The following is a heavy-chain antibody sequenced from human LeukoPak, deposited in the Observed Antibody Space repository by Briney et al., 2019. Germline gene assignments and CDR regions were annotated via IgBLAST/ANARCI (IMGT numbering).Heavy chain of an antibody. CDR3: AKEIHQAYYYDSCFDY. CDR1: GFTFSSYA. Sequence: GGSLRLSCEASGFTFSSYAMSWVRQAPGKGLEWVSAISGSGGSTYYADSVKGRFTISRDNSKNTLYLQMNSLRAEDTAVYYCAKEIHQAYYYDSCFDYWGQGTLVTVSS. J-gene: IGHJ4*02. D-gene: IGHD3-22*01. V-gene: IGHV3-23*01. CDR2: ISGSGGST.